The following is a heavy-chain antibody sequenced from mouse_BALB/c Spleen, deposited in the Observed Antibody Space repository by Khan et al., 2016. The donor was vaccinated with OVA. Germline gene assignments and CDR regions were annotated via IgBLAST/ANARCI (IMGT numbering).Heavy chain of an antibody. V-gene: IGHV5-6*01. CDR3: AGTINTAKGDYYAMDY. CDR1: GFTFSSYG. Sequence: VELVESGADLVKPGASLKISCAASGFTFSSYGMSWVRQTPDKRLEWVATISSGGHYTYFPDSVRGRFTISRDNAKNTLYLQMSSLKSEDTAIYYCAGTINTAKGDYYAMDYWGQGTSVTVSS. D-gene: IGHD1-2*01. J-gene: IGHJ4*01. CDR2: ISSGGHYT.